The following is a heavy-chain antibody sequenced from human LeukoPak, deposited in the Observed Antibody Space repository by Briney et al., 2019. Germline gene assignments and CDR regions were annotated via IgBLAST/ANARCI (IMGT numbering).Heavy chain of an antibody. CDR2: IYSGGST. Sequence: GGSLRLSCAASGFTVSSNYMSWVRQAPGKGLEWVSVIYSGGSTYYADSVKGRFTISGDNSKNTLYLQMNSLRAEDTAVYYCARDTDYGDYVLNFQHWGQGTLVTVSS. J-gene: IGHJ1*01. V-gene: IGHV3-53*01. CDR3: ARDTDYGDYVLNFQH. D-gene: IGHD4-17*01. CDR1: GFTVSSNY.